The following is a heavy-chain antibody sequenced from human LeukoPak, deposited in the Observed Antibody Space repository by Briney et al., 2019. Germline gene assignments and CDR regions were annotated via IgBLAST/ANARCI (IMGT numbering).Heavy chain of an antibody. CDR3: ARDSYDSSGYYISRYYYYYMDV. Sequence: GGSLRLSCAASGFTFSSYAMHWVRQAPGKGLEWVAVISYDGSNKYYADSVKGRFTISRDNSKNTLYLQMNSLRAEDTAVYYCARDSYDSSGYYISRYYYYYMDVWGKGTTVTVSS. CDR1: GFTFSSYA. CDR2: ISYDGSNK. J-gene: IGHJ6*03. V-gene: IGHV3-30*04. D-gene: IGHD3-22*01.